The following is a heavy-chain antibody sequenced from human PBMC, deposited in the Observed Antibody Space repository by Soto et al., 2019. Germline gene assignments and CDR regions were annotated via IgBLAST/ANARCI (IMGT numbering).Heavy chain of an antibody. CDR2: ISGSSSYI. CDR1: GFTFSSYA. CDR3: ARDGLSVAGKTYYYYGMDV. D-gene: IGHD6-19*01. Sequence: GGSLRLSCAASGFTFSSYAMSWVRQAPGKGLEWVSAISGSSSYIYYADSVKGRFTISRDNAKNSLYLQMNSLRAEDTAVYYCARDGLSVAGKTYYYYGMDVWGQGTTVTVSS. J-gene: IGHJ6*02. V-gene: IGHV3-21*01.